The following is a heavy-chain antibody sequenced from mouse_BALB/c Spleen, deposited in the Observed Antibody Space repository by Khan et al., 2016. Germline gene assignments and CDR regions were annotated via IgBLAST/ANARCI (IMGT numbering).Heavy chain of an antibody. D-gene: IGHD2-2*01. Sequence: EVELVEPGPSLVKPSQTLSLTCSVTGDSITSGYWNWIRKFPGNKLEYMGYISYSGSTYYNPSLKSRVSITRDTSKNQYYMQLNSVTTEDTATYYYTRSRLRRAWFTYWGQGTLVTVSA. V-gene: IGHV3-8*02. CDR2: ISYSGST. J-gene: IGHJ3*01. CDR1: GDSITSGY. CDR3: TRSRLRRAWFTY.